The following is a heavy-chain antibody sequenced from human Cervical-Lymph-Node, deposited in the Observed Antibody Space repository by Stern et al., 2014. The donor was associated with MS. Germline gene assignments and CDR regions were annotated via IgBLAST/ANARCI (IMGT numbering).Heavy chain of an antibody. J-gene: IGHJ4*02. CDR2: IFHTGMT. V-gene: IGHV4-59*01. Sequence: VHLVESGPGLVKPSETLSLSCSVSAGSISTYYWGWIRQSPGKGLEWIAYIFHTGMTNYHPALQSRATISVDTSTNHFSLKLKSVSAGDTAVYYCARASRNGFFDFWGQGILVTVSS. CDR1: AGSISTYY. CDR3: ARASRNGFFDF. D-gene: IGHD5-24*01.